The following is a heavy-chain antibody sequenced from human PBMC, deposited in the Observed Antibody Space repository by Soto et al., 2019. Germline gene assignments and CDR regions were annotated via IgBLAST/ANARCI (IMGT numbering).Heavy chain of an antibody. CDR1: GYTFTSYD. CDR3: ATASYYDFWSGYHPSGYGMDV. J-gene: IGHJ6*02. CDR2: MNPNSGNT. D-gene: IGHD3-3*01. V-gene: IGHV1-8*01. Sequence: ASEFSCKAXGYTFTSYDINWVRQATGQGLEWMGWMNPNSGNTGYAQKFQGRVTMTRNTSISTAYMELSSLRSEDTAVYYCATASYYDFWSGYHPSGYGMDVWGQGTTVTVSS.